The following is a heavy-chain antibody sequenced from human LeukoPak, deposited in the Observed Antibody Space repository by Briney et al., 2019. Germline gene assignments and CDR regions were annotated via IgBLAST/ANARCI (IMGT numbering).Heavy chain of an antibody. CDR3: ARDYNYAIDH. CDR2: INSDGSTT. V-gene: IGHV3-74*01. D-gene: IGHD5-18*01. J-gene: IGHJ4*02. CDR1: GFTFSSYG. Sequence: GGSLRLSCVASGFTFSSYGMHWVRQAPGKGLVWASHINSDGSTTNYADSVRGRFTISRDNAKNTVHLQMISLRAEDTAVYYCARDYNYAIDHWGQGTLVTVSS.